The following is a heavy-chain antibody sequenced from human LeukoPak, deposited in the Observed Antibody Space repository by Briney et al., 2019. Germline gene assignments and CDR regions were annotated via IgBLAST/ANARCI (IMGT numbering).Heavy chain of an antibody. CDR2: INPNSGGT. Sequence: GASVKVSCKASGYTFTGYYMHWVRQAPGQGLEWMGWINPNSGGTNYAQKFQGRVTMTRDTSISTAYMELSRLRTDDTAIYYCAKEVPTHTIFGVLKTQDWGQGTLVTVSS. CDR1: GYTFTGYY. D-gene: IGHD3-3*01. CDR3: AKEVPTHTIFGVLKTQD. V-gene: IGHV1-2*02. J-gene: IGHJ4*02.